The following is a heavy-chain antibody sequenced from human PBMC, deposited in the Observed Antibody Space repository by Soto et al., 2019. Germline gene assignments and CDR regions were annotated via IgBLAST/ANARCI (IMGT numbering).Heavy chain of an antibody. V-gene: IGHV3-9*01. J-gene: IGHJ5*02. Sequence: DVQLVESGGGLVQPGRSLRLSCAASGFTFDDYAMHWVRQAPGKGLEWVSGISWNSGSIGYADSVKGRFTISRDNAKNSLYLQMNSLRAEDTALYYCAKDKSLGYCTNGVCYSGWFDPWGQGTLVTVSS. CDR2: ISWNSGSI. CDR3: AKDKSLGYCTNGVCYSGWFDP. D-gene: IGHD2-8*01. CDR1: GFTFDDYA.